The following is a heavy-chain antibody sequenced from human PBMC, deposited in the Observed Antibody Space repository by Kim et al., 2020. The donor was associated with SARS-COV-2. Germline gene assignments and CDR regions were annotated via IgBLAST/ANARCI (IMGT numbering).Heavy chain of an antibody. CDR3: ARAIAAPGADY. D-gene: IGHD6-13*01. Sequence: ASVKVSCKASGYTFTSYYIHWVRQAPGQGLQWMGVINPTGGSTVYAQKFQGRVTMTRDTSTSTVYMELSSLGSEDTAVYYCARAIAAPGADYWGQGTLVTVSS. CDR2: INPTGGST. J-gene: IGHJ4*02. CDR1: GYTFTSYY. V-gene: IGHV1-46*01.